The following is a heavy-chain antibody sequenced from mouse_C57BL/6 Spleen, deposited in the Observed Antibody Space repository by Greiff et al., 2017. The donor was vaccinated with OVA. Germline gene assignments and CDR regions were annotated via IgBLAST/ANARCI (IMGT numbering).Heavy chain of an antibody. CDR3: ARQGDYEAWFAY. D-gene: IGHD2-4*01. Sequence: EVQRVESGGGLVKPGGSLKLSCAASGFTFSSYTMSWVRQTPEKRLEWVATISGGGGNTYYPDSVKGRFTISRDNAKNTLYLQMSSLRSEDTALYYCARQGDYEAWFAYWGQGTLVTVSA. V-gene: IGHV5-9*01. CDR1: GFTFSSYT. J-gene: IGHJ3*01. CDR2: ISGGGGNT.